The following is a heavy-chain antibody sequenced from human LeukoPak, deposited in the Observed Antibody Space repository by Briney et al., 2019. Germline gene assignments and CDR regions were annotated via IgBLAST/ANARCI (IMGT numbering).Heavy chain of an antibody. D-gene: IGHD3-10*01. CDR2: INHSGST. CDR1: GGSFSGYY. CDR3: ARRVTMVRYDP. J-gene: IGHJ5*02. V-gene: IGHV4-34*01. Sequence: PSETLSLTCAVYGGSFSGYYWSWIRQPPGKGLEWIGEINHSGSTNYNPSLKSRVTISVDTSKNQFSLKLSSVTAADTAVYYCARRVTMVRYDPWGQGTLVTVSS.